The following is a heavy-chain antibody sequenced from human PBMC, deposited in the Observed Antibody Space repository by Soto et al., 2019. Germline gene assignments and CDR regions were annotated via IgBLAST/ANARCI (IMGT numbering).Heavy chain of an antibody. J-gene: IGHJ4*02. CDR2: ISAYNGNT. CDR3: AGDLIVGATPPYYFDY. V-gene: IGHV1-18*01. D-gene: IGHD1-26*01. CDR1: GYTFTSYG. Sequence: QVQLVQSGAEVKKPGASVKVSCKASGYTFTSYGISWVRQAPGQGLEWMGWISAYNGNTNYAQKRQGRVTMTTDTPTSTAYLERRSLRSDDTAVYYCAGDLIVGATPPYYFDYWVQGTLVTVSS.